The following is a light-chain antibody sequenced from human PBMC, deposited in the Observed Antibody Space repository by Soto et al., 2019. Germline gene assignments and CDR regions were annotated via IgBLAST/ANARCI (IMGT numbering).Light chain of an antibody. V-gene: IGLV2-14*01. CDR2: GVT. Sequence: QSALTQPASVSGSHGQSITISCTGTGSDVGGYNYVSWYQQHPGKAPKLMIYGVTNRPSGVSNRFSGSKSGNTASLTISGLQAEDEADYYCSSYTSSTTLSVVFGGGTKLTVL. CDR1: GSDVGGYNY. J-gene: IGLJ2*01. CDR3: SSYTSSTTLSVV.